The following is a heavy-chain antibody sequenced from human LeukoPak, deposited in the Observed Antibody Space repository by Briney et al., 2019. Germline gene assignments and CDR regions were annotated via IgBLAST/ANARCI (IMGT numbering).Heavy chain of an antibody. D-gene: IGHD3-10*01. CDR3: ARIYYFGDNNWRYFDN. CDR2: IDPDGSEK. V-gene: IGHV3-7*01. Sequence: GGSLRLSCAASGFTFNSYWMSWVRQAPGKGLEWVANIDPDGSEKQYGDSVKGRFTTSRDNAKNSLYLQMNSLRAEDTAICYCARIYYFGDNNWRYFDNWGQGTLVTVSS. CDR1: GFTFNSYW. J-gene: IGHJ4*02.